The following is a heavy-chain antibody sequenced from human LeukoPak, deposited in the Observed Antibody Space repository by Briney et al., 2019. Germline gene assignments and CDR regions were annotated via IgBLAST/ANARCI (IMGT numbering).Heavy chain of an antibody. CDR3: AKMTLSGWSEDY. J-gene: IGHJ4*02. CDR2: IRYDGSNK. V-gene: IGHV3-30*02. Sequence: GGSLRLSCAASGFTFSSYGMHWVRQAPGKGLEWVAFIRYDGSNKYYVGSVKGRFTISRDNSKNTLYLQMRSLRAEDTAVYYCAKMTLSGWSEDYWGQGTLVTVSS. D-gene: IGHD6-19*01. CDR1: GFTFSSYG.